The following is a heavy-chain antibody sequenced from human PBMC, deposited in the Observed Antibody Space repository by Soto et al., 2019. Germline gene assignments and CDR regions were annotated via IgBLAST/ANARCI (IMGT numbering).Heavy chain of an antibody. CDR2: ISSSSSYI. CDR3: ARVYSSSWYYFDY. J-gene: IGHJ4*02. D-gene: IGHD6-13*01. Sequence: LRLSCAASGFTFSSYSMNWVRQAPGKGLEWVSSISSSSSYIYYADSVKGRFTISRDNAKNSLYLQMNSLRAEDTAVYYCARVYSSSWYYFDYWGQGTLVTVSS. CDR1: GFTFSSYS. V-gene: IGHV3-21*01.